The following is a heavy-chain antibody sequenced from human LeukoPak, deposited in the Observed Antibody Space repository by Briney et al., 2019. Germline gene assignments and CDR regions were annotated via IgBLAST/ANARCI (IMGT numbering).Heavy chain of an antibody. J-gene: IGHJ5*02. CDR1: GFTFSNYA. V-gene: IGHV3-30*04. Sequence: QPGGSLRLSCAASGFTFSNYAMHWVRQAPGKGLEWVAVISYDGNSKYYEDSAKGRFTISRDNSKNTLYLQMSSLRAEDTAVYYCARDGTQQWLATLYNWFDPWGQGTLVTVSS. D-gene: IGHD6-19*01. CDR3: ARDGTQQWLATLYNWFDP. CDR2: ISYDGNSK.